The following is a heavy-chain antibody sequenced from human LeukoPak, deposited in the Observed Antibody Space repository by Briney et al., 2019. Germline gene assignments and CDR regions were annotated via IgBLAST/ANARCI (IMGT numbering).Heavy chain of an antibody. CDR2: IYTSGST. Sequence: SETLSLTCAVYGGSFSGYYWSWIRQPAGKGLEWIGRIYTSGSTNYNPSLKSRVTMSVDTSKNQFSLKLSSVTAADTAVYYCARGPIQRRAGNYYYYGMDVWGQGTTVTVSS. V-gene: IGHV4-59*10. CDR1: GGSFSGYY. J-gene: IGHJ6*02. CDR3: ARGPIQRRAGNYYYYGMDV. D-gene: IGHD2-2*01.